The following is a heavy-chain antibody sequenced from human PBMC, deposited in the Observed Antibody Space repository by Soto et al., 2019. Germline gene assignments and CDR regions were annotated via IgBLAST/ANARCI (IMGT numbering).Heavy chain of an antibody. CDR1: GFSLSTGGVG. V-gene: IGHV2-5*02. CDR3: AHSRCGGDCLRSYSSHYYYGMDV. CDR2: IYWADDN. Sequence: QITLKESGPTLVKPTQTLTLTCTFSGFSLSTGGVGVGWIRQPPGKALEWLALIYWADDNRYSPSLKSRLTLTNATSKTQVVLTMSSMDHVDTATYYCAHSRCGGDCLRSYSSHYYYGMDVWGQGTTVTVSS. D-gene: IGHD2-21*02. J-gene: IGHJ6*02.